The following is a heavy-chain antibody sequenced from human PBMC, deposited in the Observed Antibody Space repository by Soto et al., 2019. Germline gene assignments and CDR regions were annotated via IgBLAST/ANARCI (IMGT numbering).Heavy chain of an antibody. CDR3: STRSPAFDY. Sequence: QVQLVQSGPEVKKPGASVKVSCKTSGYTFTNYGISWVRQAPGQGLEWMGWITTDKGKTTYAQKFQGRVTMTTDTSTSPGYKELRSLGSDDTGMYYCSTRSPAFDYWGQGTLVTVSS. J-gene: IGHJ4*02. V-gene: IGHV1-18*01. CDR1: GYTFTNYG. CDR2: ITTDKGKT.